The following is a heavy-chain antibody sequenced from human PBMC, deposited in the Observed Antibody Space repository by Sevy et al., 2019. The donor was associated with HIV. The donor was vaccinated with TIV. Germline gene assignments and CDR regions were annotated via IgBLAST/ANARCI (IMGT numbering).Heavy chain of an antibody. J-gene: IGHJ4*02. D-gene: IGHD2-15*01. CDR2: ISGTGGTT. CDR3: AKDRIEATRKLDY. CDR1: GFTFGNYA. Sequence: GGSLRLSCAASGFTFGNYAMTWVRQAAGKGLEWVSSISGTGGTTYYADSVKGRFTISRDNSKNTLYIQMNSLRAEDTAVYYCAKDRIEATRKLDYWGQGTLVTVSS. V-gene: IGHV3-23*01.